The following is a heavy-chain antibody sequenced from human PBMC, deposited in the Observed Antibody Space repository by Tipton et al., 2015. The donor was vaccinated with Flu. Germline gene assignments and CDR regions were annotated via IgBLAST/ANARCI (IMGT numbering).Heavy chain of an antibody. CDR2: INHSGST. V-gene: IGHV4-39*07. CDR1: GGSISSSSYY. D-gene: IGHD4-23*01. Sequence: TLSLTCTVSGGSISSSSYYWSWIRQPPGKGLEWIGEINHSGSTNYNPSLKSRVTISVDTSKNQFSLKLSSVTAADTAVYYCARGRYGGNSNFDYWGQGTLVTVSA. J-gene: IGHJ4*02. CDR3: ARGRYGGNSNFDY.